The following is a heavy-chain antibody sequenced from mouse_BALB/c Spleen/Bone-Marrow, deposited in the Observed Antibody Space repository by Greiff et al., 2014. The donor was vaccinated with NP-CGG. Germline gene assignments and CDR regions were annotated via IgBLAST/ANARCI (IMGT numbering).Heavy chain of an antibody. D-gene: IGHD2-4*01. Sequence: VQLQQSGAELVKPGASVKLSCTASGFNIKDTYMHWVKQRPEQGLEWIGRIDPANGNTKYDPKFQGKATITTDTSSNTAYLQLSSLTSEDTAVYYCARCAHYDYDGAWFAYWGQGTLVTVSA. J-gene: IGHJ3*01. CDR3: ARCAHYDYDGAWFAY. V-gene: IGHV14-3*02. CDR1: GFNIKDTY. CDR2: IDPANGNT.